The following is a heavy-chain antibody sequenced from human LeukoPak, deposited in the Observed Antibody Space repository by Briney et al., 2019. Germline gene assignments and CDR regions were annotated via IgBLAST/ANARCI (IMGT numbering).Heavy chain of an antibody. V-gene: IGHV3-30*02. Sequence: GGSLRLSCAASGFTFSSYGMHWVRQAPGKGLEWVAFIRYDGSSQRYTDSVKGRFTISRDNSKNTVYLQMNSLRAEDTVVYYCAKRRDVAAGGSGAFDYWGQGSLVTVSS. CDR3: AKRRDVAAGGSGAFDY. CDR1: GFTFSSYG. CDR2: IRYDGSSQ. D-gene: IGHD6-13*01. J-gene: IGHJ4*02.